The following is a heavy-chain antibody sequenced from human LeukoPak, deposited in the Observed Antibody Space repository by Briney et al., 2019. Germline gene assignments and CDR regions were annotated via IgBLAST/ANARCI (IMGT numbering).Heavy chain of an antibody. Sequence: SETLSLTCTVSGGSISSSSYYWGWLRQPPGKGLEWIGSIYYSGSTYYNPSLKSRVTISVDTSKNQFSLKLSSVTAADTAVYYCSRYGGNSLWYGMDVWGQGTTVTVSS. V-gene: IGHV4-39*01. CDR2: IYYSGST. CDR1: GGSISSSSYY. J-gene: IGHJ6*02. D-gene: IGHD4-23*01. CDR3: SRYGGNSLWYGMDV.